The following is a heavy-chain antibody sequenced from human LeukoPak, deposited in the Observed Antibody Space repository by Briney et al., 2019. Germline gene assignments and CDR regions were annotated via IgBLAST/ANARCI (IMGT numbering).Heavy chain of an antibody. D-gene: IGHD5-24*01. V-gene: IGHV3-30*18. CDR3: SKGGEMATIEESDY. CDR2: ISYDGSIK. Sequence: GRSLRLACAASGFTFSTYAMHWVRQAPGRGLEWVTVISYDGSIKYYADSVKGRFTISRDNSKNTVYLQMHSLRDEDTAVYYCSKGGEMATIEESDYWGQGTLVTVSS. CDR1: GFTFSTYA. J-gene: IGHJ4*02.